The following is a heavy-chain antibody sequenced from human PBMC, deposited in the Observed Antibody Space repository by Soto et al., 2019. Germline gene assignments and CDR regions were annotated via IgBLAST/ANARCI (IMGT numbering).Heavy chain of an antibody. D-gene: IGHD3-16*02. CDR3: AKDRGIIVKAGDAFDV. V-gene: IGHV3-23*01. CDR2: ISDSGDRT. CDR1: GFTLSMSA. Sequence: EVQLMESGGGLVQPGGSLRLSCASSGFTLSMSAVNWVRQAPGKGLEWVSYISDSGDRTYYADSGKGRFTISRDRSKNTVALQMDSLRAEDTAVYYCAKDRGIIVKAGDAFDVWGQGPKVTVSS. J-gene: IGHJ3*01.